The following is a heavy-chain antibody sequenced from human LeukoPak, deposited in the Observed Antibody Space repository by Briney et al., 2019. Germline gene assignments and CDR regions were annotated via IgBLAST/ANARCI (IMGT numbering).Heavy chain of an antibody. CDR3: ASRHSSTWTFDY. D-gene: IGHD6-13*01. V-gene: IGHV3-53*01. Sequence: PGESLRLSCAASGFTVSSNYMSWVRQAPGKGLEWVSFIYSGGSTYYADSVKGRFTISRDNSKNTLYLQMNSLRAEDTAVYYCASRHSSTWTFDYWGQGTLVTVSS. CDR2: IYSGGST. CDR1: GFTVSSNY. J-gene: IGHJ4*02.